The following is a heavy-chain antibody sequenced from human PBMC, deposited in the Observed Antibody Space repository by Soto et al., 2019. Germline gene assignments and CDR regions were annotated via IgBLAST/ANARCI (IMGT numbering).Heavy chain of an antibody. Sequence: SETLSLTCTVSGGSISSYYWSWIRQPPGKGLEWIGYIYYSGSTNYNPSLKSRVTISVDTSKNQFSLKLSSVTAADTAVYYCARGPKYSSSWYYFDYWGQGTLVTVS. J-gene: IGHJ4*02. CDR3: ARGPKYSSSWYYFDY. D-gene: IGHD6-13*01. CDR1: GGSISSYY. CDR2: IYYSGST. V-gene: IGHV4-59*01.